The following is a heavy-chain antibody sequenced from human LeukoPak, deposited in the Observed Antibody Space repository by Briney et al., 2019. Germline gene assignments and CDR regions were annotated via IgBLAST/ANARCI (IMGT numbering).Heavy chain of an antibody. CDR2: IIPILGIA. CDR3: AKDRDSRDWYKDAFDI. Sequence: ASVKVSCKASGGTFSSYAISWVRQAPGQGLEWMGRIIPILGIANYAQKFQGRVTITADKSTSTAYMELSSLRAEDTAIYYCAKDRDSRDWYKDAFDIWGQGTMVTVSS. CDR1: GGTFSSYA. D-gene: IGHD6-19*01. J-gene: IGHJ3*02. V-gene: IGHV1-69*04.